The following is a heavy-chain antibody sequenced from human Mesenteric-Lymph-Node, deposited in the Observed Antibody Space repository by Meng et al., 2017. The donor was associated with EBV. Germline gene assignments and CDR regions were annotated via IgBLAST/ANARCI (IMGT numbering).Heavy chain of an antibody. D-gene: IGHD6-13*01. CDR1: GYTFTTYY. J-gene: IGHJ4*02. V-gene: IGHV1-46*01. Sequence: QLQLVQSGAEVKKPRASVKVSCKASGYTFTTYYMHWVRQAPGQGLEWMGIINPSGGSTSYAQKFQGRVTMTRDTSTRTVYMELSSLRSEDTAVYYCARDLGIAGYYFNYWGQGTLVTVSS. CDR3: ARDLGIAGYYFNY. CDR2: INPSGGST.